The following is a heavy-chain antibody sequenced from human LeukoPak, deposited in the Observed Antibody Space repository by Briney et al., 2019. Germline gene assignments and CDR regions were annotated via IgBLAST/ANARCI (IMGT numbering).Heavy chain of an antibody. CDR1: GGSISSGGYY. CDR2: IYYSGST. D-gene: IGHD3-9*01. V-gene: IGHV4-31*03. J-gene: IGHJ5*02. Sequence: PSETLSLTCTVSGGSISSGGYYWSWIRQHPRKGLEWLGYIYYSGSTYYNPSLKSRVTISVDMSKNQFSLKLSSVTAADTAVYYCAREEGYYDILTGYYQHNWFDPWGQGTLVTVSS. CDR3: AREEGYYDILTGYYQHNWFDP.